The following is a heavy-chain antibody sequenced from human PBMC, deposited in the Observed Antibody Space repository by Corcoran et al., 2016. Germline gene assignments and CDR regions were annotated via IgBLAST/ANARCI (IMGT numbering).Heavy chain of an antibody. Sequence: EVQLVESGGGLIQPGGSLRLSCAASGFTVSSNYMNWVRQAPGKGQEWVSVIYNSGSTYYADSVKGRFTISRDNSKNTLYLQMNSLRAEDTALYYCARSGYTYGLYFDYWGQGTLFTVSS. CDR3: ARSGYTYGLYFDY. CDR2: IYNSGST. CDR1: GFTVSSNY. D-gene: IGHD5-18*01. J-gene: IGHJ4*02. V-gene: IGHV3-53*01.